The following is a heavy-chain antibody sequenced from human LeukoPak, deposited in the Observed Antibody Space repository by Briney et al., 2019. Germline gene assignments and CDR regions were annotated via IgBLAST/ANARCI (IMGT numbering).Heavy chain of an antibody. Sequence: PGGSLRLSCAASGFVFGSYTMNWVRQAPGKGLEWISYISSNSGTIYYANSVKGRFTISRDNAKNSLYLQMNSLRAEDTAVYYCARVIAADGRGFWGQGTLVTVSS. CDR2: ISSNSGTI. CDR3: ARVIAADGRGF. J-gene: IGHJ4*02. V-gene: IGHV3-48*01. D-gene: IGHD6-13*01. CDR1: GFVFGSYT.